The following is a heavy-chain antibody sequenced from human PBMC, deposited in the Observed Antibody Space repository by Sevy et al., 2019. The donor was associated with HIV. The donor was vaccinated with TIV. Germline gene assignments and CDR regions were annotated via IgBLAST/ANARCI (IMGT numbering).Heavy chain of an antibody. CDR2: ISSSSSTI. J-gene: IGHJ5*02. D-gene: IGHD3-10*01. CDR1: GFTFSSYS. Sequence: GGSLRLSCAASGFTFSSYSMNWVRQAPGKGLEWVSYISSSSSTIYYADSVKGRFTFSRDNAKNSLYLQMNSLRDEDTAVYYCARGSRKSSSITMVRGVMYWFDPWGQGTLVTVSS. CDR3: ARGSRKSSSITMVRGVMYWFDP. V-gene: IGHV3-48*02.